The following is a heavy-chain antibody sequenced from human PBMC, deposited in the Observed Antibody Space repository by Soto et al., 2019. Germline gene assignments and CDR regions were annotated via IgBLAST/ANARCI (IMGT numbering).Heavy chain of an antibody. CDR2: INPTSGGT. CDR3: ARDPDYGDYWGYFFDS. CDR1: GYTFAAYY. V-gene: IGHV1-2*02. Sequence: QVQLVQSGAEVKKPGASVKVSCKTSGYTFAAYYIHWIRQAPGQGLEWMGWINPTSGGTVYAQNYQDRVTMTRDTSISTAYMELRRLNSDETAVYYCARDPDYGDYWGYFFDSWGQGTPVTVSS. J-gene: IGHJ4*02. D-gene: IGHD4-17*01.